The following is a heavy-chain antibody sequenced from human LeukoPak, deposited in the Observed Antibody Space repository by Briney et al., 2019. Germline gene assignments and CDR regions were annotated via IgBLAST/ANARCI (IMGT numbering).Heavy chain of an antibody. D-gene: IGHD4-23*01. J-gene: IGHJ4*02. Sequence: SRVTISVDTSKNQFSLKLSSVTAADTAVYYCARHTPAVGGLTAVNPIFDYWGQGTLVTVSS. V-gene: IGHV4-59*08. CDR3: ARHTPAVGGLTAVNPIFDY.